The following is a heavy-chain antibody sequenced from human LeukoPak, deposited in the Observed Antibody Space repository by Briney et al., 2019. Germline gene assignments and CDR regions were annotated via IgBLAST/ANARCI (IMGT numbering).Heavy chain of an antibody. Sequence: PGGSLRLSCAASGFTFSRYAMHWVRQAPGKGLEWVAVISYDGSNKYYADSVKGRFTISRDNSKNTLYLQMNSLRAEDTAVYYCARDSATMVSRADNWFDPWGQGTLVTVSS. D-gene: IGHD3-10*01. CDR2: ISYDGSNK. CDR1: GFTFSRYA. J-gene: IGHJ5*02. V-gene: IGHV3-30*04. CDR3: ARDSATMVSRADNWFDP.